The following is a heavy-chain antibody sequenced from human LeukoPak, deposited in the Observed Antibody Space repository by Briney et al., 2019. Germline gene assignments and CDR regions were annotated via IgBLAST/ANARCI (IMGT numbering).Heavy chain of an antibody. V-gene: IGHV3-30*18. CDR3: AKEGSNGDFDY. CDR1: GFTFSSYD. CDR2: ISYDGSNK. Sequence: GRSVRLSCAASGFTFSSYDMHWVRQAPGKGLEWVTVISYDGSNKYYGDSVKGRFTISRDNSKNTLYLKMNSLRAEDTAVYYCAKEGSNGDFDYWGQRTLHTVSS. J-gene: IGHJ4*02. D-gene: IGHD1-26*01.